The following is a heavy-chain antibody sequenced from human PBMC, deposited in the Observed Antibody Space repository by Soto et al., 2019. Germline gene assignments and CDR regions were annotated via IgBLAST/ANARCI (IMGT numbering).Heavy chain of an antibody. CDR1: ESTFSSFG. CDR2: ISYDGSNK. D-gene: IGHD3-3*01. V-gene: IGHV3-30*19. J-gene: IGHJ3*02. CDR3: ARDENFDFWLPRDGFDI. Sequence: QVQLVESGGGVVQPGRSLRLSCATSESTFSSFGMHWVRQAPGKGLEWVAVISYDGSNKYYADSVKGRFTISRDNSKNTMYRQMNSLRADDTAVYYCARDENFDFWLPRDGFDILGQGTMVTVSS.